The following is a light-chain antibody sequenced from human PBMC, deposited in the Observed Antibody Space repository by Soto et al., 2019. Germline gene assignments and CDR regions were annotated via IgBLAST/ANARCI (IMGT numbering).Light chain of an antibody. CDR1: QSISNW. Sequence: DIQLTQSPSTLPASVGDRVTITCRASQSISNWLAWYHQKPGTAPKLLIYHASTLESGVPSRFSGSGSGTEFTLTISSLQSEDFAVYYCQQYNNWPRTFGQGTKVDIK. J-gene: IGKJ1*01. CDR2: HAS. CDR3: QQYNNWPRT. V-gene: IGKV1-5*01.